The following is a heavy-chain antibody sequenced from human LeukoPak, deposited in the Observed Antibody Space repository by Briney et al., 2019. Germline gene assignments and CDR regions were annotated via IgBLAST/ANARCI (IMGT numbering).Heavy chain of an antibody. Sequence: GGSLRLSCAASGFIFSSYEMNWVRPAPGKGLEWVSYISSHARTTYNADSVKGRFTISRDNAKNSLYLQMDSLRAEDTAVYYCARVAPRIFYFDYWGQGTLVTVSS. V-gene: IGHV3-48*03. D-gene: IGHD3-3*02. CDR2: ISSHARTT. CDR1: GFIFSSYE. J-gene: IGHJ4*02. CDR3: ARVAPRIFYFDY.